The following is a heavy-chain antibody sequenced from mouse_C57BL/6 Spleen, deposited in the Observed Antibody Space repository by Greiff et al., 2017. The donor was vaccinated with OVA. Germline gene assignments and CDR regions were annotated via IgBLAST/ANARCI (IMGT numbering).Heavy chain of an antibody. CDR2: IDPSDSET. Sequence: QVQLKQPGAELVRPGSSVKLSCKASGYTFTSYWMHWVKQRPIQGLEWIGNIDPSDSETHYNQKFKDKATLTVDKSSSTAYMQLSSLTSEDSAVYYCARTYDYDVNYAMDYWGQGTSVTVSS. J-gene: IGHJ4*01. CDR1: GYTFTSYW. D-gene: IGHD2-4*01. CDR3: ARTYDYDVNYAMDY. V-gene: IGHV1-52*01.